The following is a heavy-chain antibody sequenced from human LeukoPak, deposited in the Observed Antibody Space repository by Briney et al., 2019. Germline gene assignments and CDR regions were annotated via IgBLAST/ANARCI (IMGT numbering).Heavy chain of an antibody. CDR2: INPNSGAT. CDR1: GYTFTDFF. D-gene: IGHD6-13*01. Sequence: ASVKVSCKASGYTFTDFFVHWVRQAPGQGLEWMGWINPNSGATNYAQKFQGRVTMTRDTSIGTAYMELTRLRSDDTALYYCARGGGLAVAGMRFDPWGQGTLVTVSS. CDR3: ARGGGLAVAGMRFDP. J-gene: IGHJ5*02. V-gene: IGHV1-2*02.